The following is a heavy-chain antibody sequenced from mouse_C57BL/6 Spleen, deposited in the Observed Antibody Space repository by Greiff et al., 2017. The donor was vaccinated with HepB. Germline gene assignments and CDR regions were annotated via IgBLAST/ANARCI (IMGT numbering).Heavy chain of an antibody. CDR1: GFSFNTYA. CDR3: VRRKGSGYGGYFDV. Sequence: DVKLVESGGGLVQPKGSLKLSCAASGFSFNTYAMNWVRQAPGKGLEWVARIRSKSNNYATYYADSVKDRFTISRDDSESMLYLQMNNLKTEDTAMYYCVRRKGSGYGGYFDVWGTGTTVTVSS. J-gene: IGHJ1*03. V-gene: IGHV10-1*01. D-gene: IGHD1-1*01. CDR2: IRSKSNNYAT.